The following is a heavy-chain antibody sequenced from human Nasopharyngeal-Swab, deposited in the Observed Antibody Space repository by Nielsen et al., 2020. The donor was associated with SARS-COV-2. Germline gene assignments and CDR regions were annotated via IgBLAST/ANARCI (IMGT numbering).Heavy chain of an antibody. CDR1: GYTFTSYG. CDR3: ARVANYYGSGSYLNWFDP. D-gene: IGHD3-10*01. CDR2: ISAYNGNT. V-gene: IGHV1-18*01. J-gene: IGHJ5*02. Sequence: ASVKASCKASGYTFTSYGISWVRQAPGQGLEWMGWISAYNGNTNCAQKLQGRVTMTTDTSTSTAYMELRSLRSDDTAVYYCARVANYYGSGSYLNWFDPWGQGTLVTVSS.